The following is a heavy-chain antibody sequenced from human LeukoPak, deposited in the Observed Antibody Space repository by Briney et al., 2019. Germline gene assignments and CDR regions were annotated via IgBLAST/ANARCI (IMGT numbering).Heavy chain of an antibody. CDR2: IYHSGST. J-gene: IGHJ6*02. CDR3: ARVGFRDYYGMDV. V-gene: IGHV4-30-2*01. D-gene: IGHD3-10*01. CDR1: GGSISSGGYS. Sequence: PSETLSLTCAVSGGSISSGGYSWSWIRQPPGKGLEWIGYIYHSGSTNYNPSLKSRVTISVDKSKNQFSLKLSSVTAADTAVYYCARVGFRDYYGMDVWGQGTTVTVSS.